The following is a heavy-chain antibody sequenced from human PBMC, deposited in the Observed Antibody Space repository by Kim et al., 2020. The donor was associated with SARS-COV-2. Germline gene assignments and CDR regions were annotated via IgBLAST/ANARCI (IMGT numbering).Heavy chain of an antibody. CDR2: ISSNGGST. CDR1: GFTFSSYA. Sequence: GGSLRLSCAASGFTFSSYAMHWVRQAPGKGLEYVSAISSNGGSTYYANSVKGRFTISRDNSKNTLYLQMGSLRAEDMAVYYCARDRDSSGWYYYYYGMDVWGQGTTVTVSS. CDR3: ARDRDSSGWYYYYYGMDV. J-gene: IGHJ6*02. D-gene: IGHD6-19*01. V-gene: IGHV3-64*01.